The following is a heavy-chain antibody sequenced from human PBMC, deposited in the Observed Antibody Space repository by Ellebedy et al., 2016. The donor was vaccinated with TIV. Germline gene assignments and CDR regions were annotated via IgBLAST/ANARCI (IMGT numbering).Heavy chain of an antibody. J-gene: IGHJ3*02. D-gene: IGHD3-3*02. Sequence: GESLKIPXEASGFTFSSYAMSWPRQAPGKGLEWVSVFGGRSTTTYYADSVKGRFTISRDNSKNTLFLQMNSLRGDDTARYYCAKISPTHRGAFDIWGQGTMVTVSS. V-gene: IGHV3-23*01. CDR2: FGGRSTTT. CDR1: GFTFSSYA. CDR3: AKISPTHRGAFDI.